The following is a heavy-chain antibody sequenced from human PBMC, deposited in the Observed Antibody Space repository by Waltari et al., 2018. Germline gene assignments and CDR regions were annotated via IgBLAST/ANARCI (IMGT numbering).Heavy chain of an antibody. CDR2: INPNSGGT. CDR3: ARAMRDLTSDSSSWYYASGPIDY. J-gene: IGHJ4*02. Sequence: QVQLVQSGAEVKKPGASVKVSCKASGYTFTGYYMHWVRQAPGQGLEWMGWINPNSGGTNYAQKFQGRVTMTRDTSISTAYMELSRLRSDDTAVYYCARAMRDLTSDSSSWYYASGPIDYWGQGTLVTVSS. V-gene: IGHV1-2*02. CDR1: GYTFTGYY. D-gene: IGHD6-13*01.